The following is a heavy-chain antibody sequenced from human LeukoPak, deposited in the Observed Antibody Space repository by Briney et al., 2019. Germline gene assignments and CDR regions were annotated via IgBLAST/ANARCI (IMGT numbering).Heavy chain of an antibody. Sequence: GASVKVSCKASGYTFTGYYMHWVRQAPGQGLEWMGWINPNSGGTNYAQKFQGRVTMTRNTSISTAYMELSSLRSEDTAVYYCARGLYGSGSYYNGPWFDPWGQGTLVTVSS. V-gene: IGHV1-2*02. D-gene: IGHD3-10*01. CDR2: INPNSGGT. CDR3: ARGLYGSGSYYNGPWFDP. J-gene: IGHJ5*02. CDR1: GYTFTGYY.